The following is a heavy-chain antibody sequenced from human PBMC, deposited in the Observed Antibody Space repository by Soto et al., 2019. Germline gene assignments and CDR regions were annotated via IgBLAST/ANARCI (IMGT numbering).Heavy chain of an antibody. V-gene: IGHV3-9*01. D-gene: IGHD2-15*01. CDR1: GFTFDDYA. J-gene: IGHJ4*02. Sequence: GGSLRLSCAASGFTFDDYAMHWVRQAPGKGLEWVSGISWNSGSIGYADSVKGRFTISRDNAKNSLYLQMNSLRAEDTALYYCAKGKGRYCSGGSCYGVMSYYFDYWGQGTLVTVSS. CDR2: ISWNSGSI. CDR3: AKGKGRYCSGGSCYGVMSYYFDY.